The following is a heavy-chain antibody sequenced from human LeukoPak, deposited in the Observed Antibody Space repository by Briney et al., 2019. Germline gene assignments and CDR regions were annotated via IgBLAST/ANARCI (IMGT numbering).Heavy chain of an antibody. V-gene: IGHV3-74*01. CDR2: INSDGSST. CDR1: GFTFSSYW. J-gene: IGHJ4*02. Sequence: GGSLRLSCAASGFTFSSYWMHWVRQAPGKGLVWVSRINSDGSSTSYADSVKGRFTISRDNAKNTLYLQMNSLRAEDTAVYYCARGKRGYSGPFVYWGQGTLVTVSS. D-gene: IGHD5-12*01. CDR3: ARGKRGYSGPFVY.